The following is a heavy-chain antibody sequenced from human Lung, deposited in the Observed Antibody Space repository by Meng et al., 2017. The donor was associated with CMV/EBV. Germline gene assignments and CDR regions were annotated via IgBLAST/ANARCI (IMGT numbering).Heavy chain of an antibody. Sequence: QVHLLQSGPGGKKPGATVSVSCKASGYTFGSYGICWVRQAPGQGLEWMGWFVNYVDTYPAPKFQGRVTMTTDTHTNTAFMELRSLTSDDTAVYYCASGTPGRSYCDYWGQGTLVTVSS. CDR2: FVNYVDT. D-gene: IGHD2-15*01. CDR3: ASGTPGRSYCDY. CDR1: GYTFGSYG. V-gene: IGHV1-18*01. J-gene: IGHJ4*02.